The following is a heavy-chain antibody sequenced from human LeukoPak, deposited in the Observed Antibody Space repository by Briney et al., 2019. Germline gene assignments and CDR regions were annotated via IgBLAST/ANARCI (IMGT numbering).Heavy chain of an antibody. CDR3: ARGTGYCLDP. CDR1: GFTFSSYE. J-gene: IGHJ5*02. D-gene: IGHD7-27*01. Sequence: PGGSLRLSCAASGFTFSSYEMNWVRQAPGKGLEWVSYISSSGSTIYYADSVKVRFTLYRDNAKNSLYLQMHSLRAEDTAVYYCARGTGYCLDPWGQGTLVTVSS. V-gene: IGHV3-48*03. CDR2: ISSSGSTI.